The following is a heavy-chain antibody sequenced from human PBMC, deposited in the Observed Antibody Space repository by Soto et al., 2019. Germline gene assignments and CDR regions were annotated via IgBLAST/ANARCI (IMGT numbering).Heavy chain of an antibody. J-gene: IGHJ4*02. CDR2: IYYSGST. Sequence: SEXLSLTCTVSGGSISSSSYNWGWIRQNPGKGLEWIGSIYYSGSTYYNPSLKSRVTISVDTSKNQFSLKLSSVTAADTAVYYCARTHWNGLDDWAQGTLVTVSS. CDR3: ARTHWNGLDD. D-gene: IGHD1-1*01. CDR1: GGSISSSSYN. V-gene: IGHV4-39*01.